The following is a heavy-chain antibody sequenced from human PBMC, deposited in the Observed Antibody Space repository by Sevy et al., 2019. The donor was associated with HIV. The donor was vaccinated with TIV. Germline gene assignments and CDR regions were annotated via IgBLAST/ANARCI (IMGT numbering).Heavy chain of an antibody. V-gene: IGHV3-66*01. CDR1: GFTVSSNY. CDR2: IYSGGST. D-gene: IGHD3-9*01. J-gene: IGHJ6*02. CDR3: ARDRGRYDILTGYYDSWYGMDV. Sequence: GGSLRLSCAASGFTVSSNYMGWVRQAPGKGLEWVSVIYSGGSTYYADSVKGRFTISRDNSKNTLYLQMNSLRAEDTAVYYCARDRGRYDILTGYYDSWYGMDVWGQGTTVTVSS.